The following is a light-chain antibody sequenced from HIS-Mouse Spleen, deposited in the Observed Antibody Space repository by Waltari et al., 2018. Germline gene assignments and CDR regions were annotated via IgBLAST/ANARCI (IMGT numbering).Light chain of an antibody. CDR3: AAWDDSLSGPV. Sequence: QSVLTQPPSASGTPGQRVTISCSGSSSNIGSNYVYWYQQLPGTAPQPLIYRNKQRVYGVPDGFSGSTSRASHSLAISGLRSEDEADYYCAAWDDSLSGPVFGGGTKLTVL. J-gene: IGLJ3*02. V-gene: IGLV1-47*01. CDR1: SSNIGSNY. CDR2: RNK.